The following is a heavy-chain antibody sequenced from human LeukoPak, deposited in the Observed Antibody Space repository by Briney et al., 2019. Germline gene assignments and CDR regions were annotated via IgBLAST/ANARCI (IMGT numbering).Heavy chain of an antibody. J-gene: IGHJ4*02. CDR3: AKEGRIEAAFDY. CDR2: IGGSGGTT. CDR1: GFTFSNYW. Sequence: GGSLRLSCAASGFTFSNYWMHWVRQAPGKGLEWVSSIGGSGGTTYYADTVKGRFTISRDNSKNTLYLQMNSLRAEDTAVYYCAKEGRIEAAFDYWGQGTLVTVSS. V-gene: IGHV3-23*01. D-gene: IGHD6-13*01.